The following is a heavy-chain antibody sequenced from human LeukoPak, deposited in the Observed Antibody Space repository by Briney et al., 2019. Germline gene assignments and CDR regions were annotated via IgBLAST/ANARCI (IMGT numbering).Heavy chain of an antibody. V-gene: IGHV4-61*02. CDR1: GGSISSGSYH. J-gene: IGHJ4*02. CDR2: IYTSGST. CDR3: ARGRSSTSCLKY. Sequence: PSQTLSLTCTVSGGSISSGSYHWSWIRQPAGKGLEWIGRIYTSGSTNYNPSLKSRVTISVDTSKNQFSLKLSSVTAAHTAVYHCARGRSSTSCLKYWGQGTLVTVSS. D-gene: IGHD2-2*01.